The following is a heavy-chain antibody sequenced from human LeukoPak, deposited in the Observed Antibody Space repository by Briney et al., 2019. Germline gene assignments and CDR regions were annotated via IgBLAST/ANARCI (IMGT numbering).Heavy chain of an antibody. Sequence: ASVKVSCKASGYTFTSYGISWVRQAPGQGLEWMGWISTYNGNTNYAQKLHGRVTMTTDTSTSTAYMDLRSLRSDDTAVYYCTRPTLQTLGAWGQGTLVTVSS. V-gene: IGHV1-18*01. J-gene: IGHJ5*02. CDR3: TRPTLQTLGA. CDR2: ISTYNGNT. D-gene: IGHD3-10*01. CDR1: GYTFTSYG.